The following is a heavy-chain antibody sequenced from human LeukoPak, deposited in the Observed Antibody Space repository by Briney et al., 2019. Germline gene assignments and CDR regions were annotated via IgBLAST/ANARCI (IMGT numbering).Heavy chain of an antibody. V-gene: IGHV3-11*04. J-gene: IGHJ3*02. CDR1: GLTFSGFY. D-gene: IGHD3-3*01. Sequence: GGSLRLSCAASGLTFSGFYMTWIRQAPGKGLEWVSYISSSGSTKYYADSVKGRFTISRDNAKNSLYLQMNSLRAEDTAVYYCASSVLRFLEWSNDAFDIWGQGTMVTVSS. CDR2: ISSSGSTK. CDR3: ASSVLRFLEWSNDAFDI.